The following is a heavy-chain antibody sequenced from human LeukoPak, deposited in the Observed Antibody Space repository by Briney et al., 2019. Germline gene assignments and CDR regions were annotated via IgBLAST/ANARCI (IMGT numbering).Heavy chain of an antibody. CDR2: IGGSGSST. D-gene: IGHD6-19*01. Sequence: GRSLRLSCAASGFTFSSYAMSWVRQAPGKGLEWVSAIGGSGSSTYYADSVKGRFTISRDNSKNTLYLQMNSLRAEDTAVYYCAKGGSSGWYSPYDYWGQGTLVTVSS. V-gene: IGHV3-23*01. CDR3: AKGGSSGWYSPYDY. CDR1: GFTFSSYA. J-gene: IGHJ4*02.